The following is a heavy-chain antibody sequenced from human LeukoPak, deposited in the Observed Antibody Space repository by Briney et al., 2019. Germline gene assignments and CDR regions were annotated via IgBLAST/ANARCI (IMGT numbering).Heavy chain of an antibody. CDR1: GGSISSYY. Sequence: SETLSLTCTVSGGSISSYYWSWIRQSAGKGLEWIGRIYPTGSTNYNPSLKSRATTSVDTSKNQFSLKLTSVTAADTAVYYCARDLRDYLYGMDVWGQGTTVNVSS. V-gene: IGHV4-4*07. CDR3: ARDLRDYLYGMDV. J-gene: IGHJ6*02. CDR2: IYPTGST.